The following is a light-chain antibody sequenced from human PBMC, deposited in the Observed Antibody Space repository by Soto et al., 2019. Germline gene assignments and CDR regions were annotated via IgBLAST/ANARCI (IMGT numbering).Light chain of an antibody. V-gene: IGKV1-5*03. CDR1: QSISSW. Sequence: DIQMTQSPSTLSASVGDRVTITCRASQSISSWLAWYQQKPGKAPKLLIYKASSLESGVPSRFSGSGSATASALTISSLQHDDFAAYYYQQSFTFGPGTKVDIK. CDR2: KAS. J-gene: IGKJ3*01. CDR3: QQSFT.